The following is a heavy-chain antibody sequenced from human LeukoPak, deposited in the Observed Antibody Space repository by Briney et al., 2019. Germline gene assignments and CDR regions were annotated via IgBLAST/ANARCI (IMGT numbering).Heavy chain of an antibody. Sequence: PGRSLRLSCAASGFTFSSYGMHWVRQAPGKGLEWVAVIWYDGSNKHYADSVRGRFTISRDNAKNTLFLQMNTLRVEDTAVYYCTRDLMDYDVSTGLHHYYMDVWGQGTTVTVSS. J-gene: IGHJ6*02. V-gene: IGHV3-33*01. CDR3: TRDLMDYDVSTGLHHYYMDV. D-gene: IGHD3-9*01. CDR2: IWYDGSNK. CDR1: GFTFSSYG.